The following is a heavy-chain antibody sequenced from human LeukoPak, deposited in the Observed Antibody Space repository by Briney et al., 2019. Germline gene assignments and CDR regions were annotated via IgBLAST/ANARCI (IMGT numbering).Heavy chain of an antibody. CDR1: GGSISSGDYY. Sequence: PSQTLSLTCTVSGGSISSGDYYWSWIRQPPGKGLEWIGYIYYSGGTYYNPSLKSRVTISVDTSKNQFSLKLSSVTAADTAVYYCARDDSSGYHDAFDIWGQGTMVTVSS. V-gene: IGHV4-30-4*08. CDR2: IYYSGGT. CDR3: ARDDSSGYHDAFDI. D-gene: IGHD3-22*01. J-gene: IGHJ3*02.